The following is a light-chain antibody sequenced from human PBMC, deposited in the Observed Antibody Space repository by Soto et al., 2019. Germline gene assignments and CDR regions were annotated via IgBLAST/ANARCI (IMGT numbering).Light chain of an antibody. CDR3: QQYNNWPQT. CDR2: GAS. Sequence: EIVLTQSPDFLSLSPGERATLSCRASQSISSTFLAWYQQKPGQVPRLLIYGASTRATGIPARFSGSGSGTEFTLTISSLQSEDFAVYYCQQYNNWPQTFGQGTKVDIK. V-gene: IGKV3-15*01. J-gene: IGKJ1*01. CDR1: QSISST.